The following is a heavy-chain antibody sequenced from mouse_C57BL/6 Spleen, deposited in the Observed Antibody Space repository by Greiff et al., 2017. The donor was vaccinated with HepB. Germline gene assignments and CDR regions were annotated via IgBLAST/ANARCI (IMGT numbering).Heavy chain of an antibody. D-gene: IGHD2-5*01. Sequence: DVKLVESGGGLVKPGGSLKLSCAASGFTFSSYAMSWVRQTPEKRLEWVATISDGGSYTYYPDNVKGRFTISRDNAKNNLYLQMSHLKSEDTAMYYCARERDSNYFDYWGQGTTLTVSS. CDR1: GFTFSSYA. J-gene: IGHJ2*01. CDR3: ARERDSNYFDY. CDR2: ISDGGSYT. V-gene: IGHV5-4*01.